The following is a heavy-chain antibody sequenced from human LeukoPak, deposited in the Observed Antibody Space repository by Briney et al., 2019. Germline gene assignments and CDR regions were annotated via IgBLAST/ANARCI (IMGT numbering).Heavy chain of an antibody. CDR3: AKYRANSGWDTFDI. Sequence: GGSLRLSCEASGFTFSSYGTSWVRQAPGKGLEWVSTISGNGAKTYYADSVKGRFTISRDNSKNTLYLQMDSLRAEDTAVYYCAKYRANSGWDTFDIWGQGTMVTVS. CDR2: ISGNGAKT. CDR1: GFTFSSYG. V-gene: IGHV3-23*01. J-gene: IGHJ3*02. D-gene: IGHD6-19*01.